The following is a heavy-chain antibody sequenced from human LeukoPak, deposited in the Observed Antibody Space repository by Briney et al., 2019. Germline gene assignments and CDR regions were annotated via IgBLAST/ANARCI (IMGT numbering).Heavy chain of an antibody. Sequence: SETLSLTCTVSGGSISSGDYYWSWIRQPPGKGLEWIGYIYYSGSTYYNLSLKSRVTISVDTSKNQFSLKLSSVTAADTAVYYCARDRGVFGRTNWFDPWGQGTLVTVSS. CDR2: IYYSGST. D-gene: IGHD3-10*01. J-gene: IGHJ5*02. CDR1: GGSISSGDYY. CDR3: ARDRGVFGRTNWFDP. V-gene: IGHV4-30-4*01.